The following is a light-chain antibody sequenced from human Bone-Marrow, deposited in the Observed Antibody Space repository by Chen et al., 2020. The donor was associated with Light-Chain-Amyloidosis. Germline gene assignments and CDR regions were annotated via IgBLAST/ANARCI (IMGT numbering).Light chain of an antibody. CDR3: QQCGTSPIT. CDR1: RSVRSSY. Sequence: EIVLTQSPGTLSLSPGERATLSCRASRSVRSSYLARYQQRPGQAPRLLIYDTVSRASGTPDRFSGSGSGTDFTLTISRLEPEDSAVYYCQQCGTSPITFGQGTKVEVK. V-gene: IGKV3-20*01. CDR2: DTV. J-gene: IGKJ1*01.